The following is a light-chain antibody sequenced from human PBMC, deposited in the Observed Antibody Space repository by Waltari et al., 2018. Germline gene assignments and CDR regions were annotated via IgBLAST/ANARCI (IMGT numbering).Light chain of an antibody. J-gene: IGLJ3*02. CDR3: VLYMGSGIWV. CDR2: NIN. Sequence: QTVVTQEPSLSVSPVGTVTLTCALSSGSVSTTSYASWYQQTPGQSPRTLVYNINSRSAGDPVRFSGSMLGNKAALTITGAQAEDESDYYCVLYMGSGIWVFGGGTKLTVL. V-gene: IGLV8-61*01. CDR1: SGSVSTTSY.